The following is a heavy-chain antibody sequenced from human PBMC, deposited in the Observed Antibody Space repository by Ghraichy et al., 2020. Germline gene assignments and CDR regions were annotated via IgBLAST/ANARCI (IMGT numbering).Heavy chain of an antibody. J-gene: IGHJ3*02. CDR2: INYSGNT. V-gene: IGHV4-59*01. CDR3: AKVSYAPFDALAI. Sequence: SETLSLTCSVSGDYISSNWLSWIRQSPGKGMEWIGDINYSGNTNYNPSLKRRVTISADTSENQPSLKRSSVTAADTAVYYCAKVSYAPFDALAIWGLGTMVTVSS. CDR1: GDYISSNW. D-gene: IGHD3-16*01.